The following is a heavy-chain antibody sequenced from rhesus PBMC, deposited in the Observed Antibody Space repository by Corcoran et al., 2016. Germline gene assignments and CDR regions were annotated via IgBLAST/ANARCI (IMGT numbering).Heavy chain of an antibody. CDR2: ISPYSGNR. V-gene: IGHV1-180*01. CDR3: TREGTVQGNRFDV. Sequence: QVQMVQSGAEIKQPGASVKLSCQASGYTFTTYYIHWVRQAPGQGLEWVGLISPYSGNRDYAQNFQGRVTITTDTSTNTGYLELTSLRSEDTAVYYCTREGTVQGNRFDVWGPGVLVTVSS. D-gene: IGHD5-24*01. J-gene: IGHJ5-1*01. CDR1: GYTFTTYY.